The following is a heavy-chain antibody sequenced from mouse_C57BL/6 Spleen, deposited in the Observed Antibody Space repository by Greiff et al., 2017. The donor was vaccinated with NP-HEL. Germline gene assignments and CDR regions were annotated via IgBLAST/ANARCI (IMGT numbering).Heavy chain of an antibody. J-gene: IGHJ1*03. CDR2: IYPGSGST. Sequence: VQLQQPGAELVKPGASVKMSCKASGYTFTSYWITWVKQRPGQGLEWIGDIYPGSGSTNYNEKFKSKATLTVDTSSSTANMQLSSLTSEDSAVYYCAGSNLWYFDVWGTGTTVTVSS. CDR3: AGSNLWYFDV. D-gene: IGHD2-5*01. V-gene: IGHV1-55*01. CDR1: GYTFTSYW.